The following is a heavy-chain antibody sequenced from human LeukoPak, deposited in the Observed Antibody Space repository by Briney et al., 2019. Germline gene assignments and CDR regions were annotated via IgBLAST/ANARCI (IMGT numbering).Heavy chain of an antibody. D-gene: IGHD2-2*01. CDR1: GCTFTSYD. CDR2: MNPNSGNT. V-gene: IGHV1-8*03. CDR3: ARVGSSTSYYYYMDV. Sequence: ASVKVSCKASGCTFTSYDINWVRQATGQGLEWMGWMNPNSGNTGYAQKFQGRVTITRNTSISTAYMELSSLRSEDTAVYYCARVGSSTSYYYYMDVWGKGTTVTVSS. J-gene: IGHJ6*03.